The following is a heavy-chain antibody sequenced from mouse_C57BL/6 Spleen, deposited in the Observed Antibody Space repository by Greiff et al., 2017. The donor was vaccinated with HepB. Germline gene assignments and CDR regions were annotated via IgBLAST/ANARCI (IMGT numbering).Heavy chain of an antibody. J-gene: IGHJ3*01. CDR3: ARRGVYYGSAWFAY. Sequence: QVQLKQPGAELVRPGSSVKLSCKASGYTFTSYWMDWVKQRPGQGLEWIGNIYPSDSETHYNQKFKDKATLTVDKSSSTAYMQLSSLTSEDSAVYYCARRGVYYGSAWFAYWGQGTLVTVSA. V-gene: IGHV1-61*01. CDR1: GYTFTSYW. D-gene: IGHD1-1*01. CDR2: IYPSDSET.